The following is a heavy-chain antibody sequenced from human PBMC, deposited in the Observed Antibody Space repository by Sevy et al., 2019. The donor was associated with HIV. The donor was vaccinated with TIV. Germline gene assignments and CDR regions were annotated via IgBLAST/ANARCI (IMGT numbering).Heavy chain of an antibody. Sequence: GGSLRLSCAASGFSFSNHNMNWVRQTPGKGLEWVSSISSNGNNIYYADSVKGRFTISRDKANNSLYLQMNSLRPEDTALYYCARDPVRIGMVTNYGMDVWGQGTTVTVSS. CDR1: GFSFSNHN. J-gene: IGHJ6*02. CDR2: ISSNGNNI. V-gene: IGHV3-21*01. D-gene: IGHD5-18*01. CDR3: ARDPVRIGMVTNYGMDV.